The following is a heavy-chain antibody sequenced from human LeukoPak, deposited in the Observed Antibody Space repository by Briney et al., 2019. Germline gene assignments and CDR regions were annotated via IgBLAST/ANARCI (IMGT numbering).Heavy chain of an antibody. Sequence: VASVKVSCKASGYTFTSYYMHWVRQAPGQGLEWMGIIDPSGGSATYAQKFQNRVTMTRDTSTSTVHMELSSLRSEDTAVYYCARGSPKECSSISCYGGLDYWGQGTLVTVSS. CDR1: GYTFTSYY. V-gene: IGHV1-46*01. CDR2: IDPSGGSA. J-gene: IGHJ4*02. CDR3: ARGSPKECSSISCYGGLDY. D-gene: IGHD2-2*01.